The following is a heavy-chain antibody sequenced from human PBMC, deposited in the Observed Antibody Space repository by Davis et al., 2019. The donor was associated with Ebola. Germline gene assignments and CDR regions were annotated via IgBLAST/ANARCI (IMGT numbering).Heavy chain of an antibody. V-gene: IGHV4-39*01. D-gene: IGHD6-6*01. CDR2: IFYSGNT. Sequence: MPSETLSLTCTVSGGSISSSSYYWGWIRQPPGKGLEWIGSIFYSGNTYYNPSLKSRVTKSVDTPKNQFSLRLSSVTAADTAVYYCARRIAARPDCFDPWGQGTLVTVSS. CDR3: ARRIAARPDCFDP. CDR1: GGSISSSSYY. J-gene: IGHJ5*02.